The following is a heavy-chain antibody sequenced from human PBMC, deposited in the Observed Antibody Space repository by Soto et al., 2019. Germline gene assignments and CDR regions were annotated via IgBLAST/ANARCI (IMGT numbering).Heavy chain of an antibody. D-gene: IGHD4-17*01. J-gene: IGHJ4*02. CDR2: ISGSGGGT. CDR3: ARTTVTRINYFDY. V-gene: IGHV3-23*01. Sequence: EVQLLESGGGLVQPGGSLRLSCAASGFTFSSYAMSWVRQAPGKGLDWVSAISGSGGGTYYADSVKGRFTISRDNSKNTLYLQMNSLRAEDTAVYYCARTTVTRINYFDYRGQGNLVNVS. CDR1: GFTFSSYA.